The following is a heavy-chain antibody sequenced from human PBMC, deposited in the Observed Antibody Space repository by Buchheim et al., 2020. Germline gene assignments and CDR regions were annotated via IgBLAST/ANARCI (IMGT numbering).Heavy chain of an antibody. CDR2: ISWDGGST. V-gene: IGHV3-43*01. J-gene: IGHJ6*02. CDR3: AKGGGYCSSTSCSNYYGMDV. D-gene: IGHD2-2*01. CDR1: GFTFDDYT. Sequence: EVQLVESGGVVVQPGGSLRLSCAAPGFTFDDYTMHWVRQAPGKGLEWVSLISWDGGSTYYADSVKGRFTISRDNSKNSLYLQMNSLRTEDTALYYCAKGGGYCSSTSCSNYYGMDVWGQGTT.